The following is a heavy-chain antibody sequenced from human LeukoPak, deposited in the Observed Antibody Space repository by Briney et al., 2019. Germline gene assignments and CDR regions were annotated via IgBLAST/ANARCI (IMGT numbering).Heavy chain of an antibody. CDR3: AKAPATGEGYYFYYMDV. CDR2: ISGSGGDT. Sequence: GGSLRLSCAASGLTFSSYAVSWVRQARGKGPEWVSSISGSGGDTYYADSVKGRFTISRDNSKNTLYLQMNSLRAEDTAVYYCAKAPATGEGYYFYYMDVWGKGTTVTVSS. CDR1: GLTFSSYA. J-gene: IGHJ6*03. D-gene: IGHD7-27*01. V-gene: IGHV3-23*01.